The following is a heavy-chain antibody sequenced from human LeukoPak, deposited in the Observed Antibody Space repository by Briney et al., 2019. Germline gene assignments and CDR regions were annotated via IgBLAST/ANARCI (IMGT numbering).Heavy chain of an antibody. J-gene: IGHJ6*03. V-gene: IGHV3-7*01. CDR2: IKQDGSEK. Sequence: GGSLRLSCAASGFTFSSYWVSWVRQAPGKGLEWVANIKQDGSEKYYVDSVKGRFTISRDNAKNSLYLQMNSLRAEDTAVYYCARVDRCSSSSCYVFGANYYYYYMDVWGKGTTVTVSS. D-gene: IGHD2-2*01. CDR1: GFTFSSYW. CDR3: ARVDRCSSSSCYVFGANYYYYYMDV.